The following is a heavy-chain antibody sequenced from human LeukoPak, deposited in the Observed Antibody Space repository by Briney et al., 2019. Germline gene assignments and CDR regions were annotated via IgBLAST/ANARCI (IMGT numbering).Heavy chain of an antibody. J-gene: IGHJ3*02. CDR3: ARDYHQDIVVVPAADDAFDI. Sequence: GGSLRLSCAASGFTFSSYSMNWVRQAPGKGLEWVSSISSSSSYIYYADSVKGRFTISSDNAKNSLYLQMNSLRAEDTAVYYCARDYHQDIVVVPAADDAFDIWGQGTMVTVSS. CDR1: GFTFSSYS. D-gene: IGHD2-2*01. CDR2: ISSSSSYI. V-gene: IGHV3-21*01.